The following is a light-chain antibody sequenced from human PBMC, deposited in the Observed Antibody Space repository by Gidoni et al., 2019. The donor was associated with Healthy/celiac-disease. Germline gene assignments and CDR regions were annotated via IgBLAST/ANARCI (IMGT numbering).Light chain of an antibody. V-gene: IGKV1-39*01. CDR3: QQSYSTPPYT. Sequence: DIQLTQSPSALSASVGDRVTITCRASQSISSYLNWYQQKPGKAPQSLIYAASSLQSGVPSRFSGSGAGTDVTLTISSLQPEDFATYYCQQSYSTPPYTFGQGTKLEIK. CDR1: QSISSY. J-gene: IGKJ2*01. CDR2: AAS.